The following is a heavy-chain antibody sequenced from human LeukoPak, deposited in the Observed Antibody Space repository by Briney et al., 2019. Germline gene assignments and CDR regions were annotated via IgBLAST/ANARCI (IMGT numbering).Heavy chain of an antibody. CDR3: ARVGADGYNYDY. Sequence: GGSLRLSCAASGFTFTTYGMHWVRQAPGKGLEWVAFIRSDGSSQSYADSVKGRFTISRDNSKNTLYLQMNSLRAEDTAVYYCARVGADGYNYDYWGQGTLVTVSS. CDR1: GFTFTTYG. V-gene: IGHV3-30*02. D-gene: IGHD5-24*01. J-gene: IGHJ4*02. CDR2: IRSDGSSQ.